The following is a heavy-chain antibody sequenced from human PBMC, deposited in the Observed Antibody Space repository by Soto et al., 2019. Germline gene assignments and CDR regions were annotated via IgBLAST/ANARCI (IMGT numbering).Heavy chain of an antibody. V-gene: IGHV3-64D*06. CDR2: ISSNGGST. D-gene: IGHD3-10*01. Sequence: GGSLRLSCPASGFTFSSYAMHWVRQAPGKGLEYVSAISSNGGSTYYADSVKGRFTISRDNSKNTLYLQMSSLRAEDTAVYYCVRGSSGSFAFWFDPWGQGTLVTVSS. J-gene: IGHJ5*02. CDR3: VRGSSGSFAFWFDP. CDR1: GFTFSSYA.